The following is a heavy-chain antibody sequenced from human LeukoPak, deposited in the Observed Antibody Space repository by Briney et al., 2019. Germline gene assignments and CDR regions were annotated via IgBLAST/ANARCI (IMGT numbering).Heavy chain of an antibody. CDR1: GGSISSSSYY. Sequence: SETLSLTCTVSGGSISSSSYYWGWIRRPPGKGLEWIGSIYYSGSTYYNPSLRSRVTISVDTSKNQFSLKLSSVTAADTAVYYCARRPGLWFGELFGNWFDPWGQGTLVTVSS. CDR2: IYYSGST. D-gene: IGHD3-10*01. CDR3: ARRPGLWFGELFGNWFDP. J-gene: IGHJ5*02. V-gene: IGHV4-39*01.